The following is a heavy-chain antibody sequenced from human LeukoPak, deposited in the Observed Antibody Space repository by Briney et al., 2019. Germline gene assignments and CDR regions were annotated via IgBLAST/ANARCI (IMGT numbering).Heavy chain of an antibody. D-gene: IGHD3-3*01. J-gene: IGHJ4*02. Sequence: GGSLRLSCAAYGFTFADYAMSWVRPAPGKGLEWVSGINWNGGSTGYADSVKGRFTIYRDNAKNSLYLQMNSLRAEDTALYYCARDRGTYYDFWSGYPDYWGQGTLVTVSS. V-gene: IGHV3-20*04. CDR2: INWNGGST. CDR1: GFTFADYA. CDR3: ARDRGTYYDFWSGYPDY.